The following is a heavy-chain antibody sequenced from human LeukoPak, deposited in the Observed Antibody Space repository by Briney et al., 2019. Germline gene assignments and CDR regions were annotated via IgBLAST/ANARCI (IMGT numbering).Heavy chain of an antibody. V-gene: IGHV1-2*02. Sequence: ASVKVSCKASGYTFTAYYMHWVRQAPGQGLEWMGWINPNSGGTNYAQKFQGRVTMTRDTSISTAYMELSRLRSDDTAVYYCARSDSSGYYLDYWGQGTLVTVSS. CDR2: INPNSGGT. D-gene: IGHD3-22*01. CDR3: ARSDSSGYYLDY. CDR1: GYTFTAYY. J-gene: IGHJ4*02.